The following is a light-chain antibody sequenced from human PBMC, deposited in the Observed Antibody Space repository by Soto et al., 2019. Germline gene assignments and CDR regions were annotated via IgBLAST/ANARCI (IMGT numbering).Light chain of an antibody. CDR1: SSDVGSYNL. CDR3: CSYAGSSTYV. V-gene: IGLV2-23*02. J-gene: IGLJ7*01. CDR2: EVS. Sequence: QSVLTQPASVSGSPGQSITISCTGTSSDVGSYNLVSWYQQYPGKAPKLMIYEVSKRPSGVSNRFSGSKSGNTASLTISGLQAEDEADYYCCSYAGSSTYVFGTGTQLTVL.